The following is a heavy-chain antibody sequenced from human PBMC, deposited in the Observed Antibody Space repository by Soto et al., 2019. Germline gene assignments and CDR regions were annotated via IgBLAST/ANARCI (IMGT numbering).Heavy chain of an antibody. V-gene: IGHV4-31*03. J-gene: IGHJ4*02. CDR1: GGSISSGGYY. Sequence: PSETLSLTCTVSGGSISSGGYYWSWIRQHPGKGLEWIGYIYYSGSTYYNPSLKSRVTISVDTSKNQFSLKLSSVTAADTAVYYCARDGLSSGSVYWGQGTLVTVSS. CDR3: ARDGLSSGSVY. D-gene: IGHD3-22*01. CDR2: IYYSGST.